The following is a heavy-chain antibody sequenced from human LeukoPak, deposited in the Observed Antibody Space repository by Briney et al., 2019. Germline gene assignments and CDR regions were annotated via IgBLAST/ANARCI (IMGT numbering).Heavy chain of an antibody. Sequence: GGSLRLSCAASGFIFSTYDFHWVRQATGKGLEWVSGIGTAGDTYYPGSVKGRFTISRENAKNSLYLQMNSLRAEDTAVYYCARTSTDYYDSSGYWSDIDYWGQGTLVTVSS. J-gene: IGHJ4*02. CDR3: ARTSTDYYDSSGYWSDIDY. V-gene: IGHV3-13*01. CDR2: IGTAGDT. D-gene: IGHD3-22*01. CDR1: GFIFSTYD.